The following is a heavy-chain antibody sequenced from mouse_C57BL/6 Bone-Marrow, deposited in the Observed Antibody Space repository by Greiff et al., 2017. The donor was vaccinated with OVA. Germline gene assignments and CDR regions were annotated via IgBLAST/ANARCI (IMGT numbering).Heavy chain of an antibody. V-gene: IGHV1-62-2*01. J-gene: IGHJ1*03. CDR3: ARHEEGYYGSSYWYFDV. D-gene: IGHD1-1*01. CDR2: FYPGSGSI. CDR1: GYTFTEYT. Sequence: QVQLQQSGAELVKPGASVKLSCKASGYTFTEYTIHWVKQRSGQGLEWIGWFYPGSGSIKYNEKFKDKATLTADKSSSTGYMELSRLTSEDSAVYFCARHEEGYYGSSYWYFDVWGTGTTVTVSS.